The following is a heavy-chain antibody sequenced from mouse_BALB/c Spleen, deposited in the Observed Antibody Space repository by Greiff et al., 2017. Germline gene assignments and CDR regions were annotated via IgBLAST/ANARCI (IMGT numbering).Heavy chain of an antibody. Sequence: EVKLMESGPELVKPGASVKMSCKASGYTFTSYVMHWVKQKPGQGLEWIGYINPYNDGTKYNEKFKGKATLTSDKSSSTAYMQLSSLTSEDSAVYYCARRIYYGYDEGAMDYWGQGTSVTVSS. J-gene: IGHJ4*01. CDR3: ARRIYYGYDEGAMDY. CDR2: INPYNDGT. D-gene: IGHD2-2*01. CDR1: GYTFTSYV. V-gene: IGHV1-14*01.